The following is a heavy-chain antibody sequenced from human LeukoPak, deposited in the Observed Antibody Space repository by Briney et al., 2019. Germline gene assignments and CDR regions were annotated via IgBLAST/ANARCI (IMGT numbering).Heavy chain of an antibody. J-gene: IGHJ6*03. Sequence: PSETLSLTCTVSGGSMSSSSYYWGWIRQPPGKGLEWIGSIYHSGSTNYNPSLKSRVTISIDKSKNQFSLKLSSVTAADTAVYYCARAGKTTFSGVYYYYYMDVWGKGTTVTVSS. CDR2: IYHSGST. CDR1: GGSMSSSSYY. V-gene: IGHV4-39*07. D-gene: IGHD3-16*01. CDR3: ARAGKTTFSGVYYYYYMDV.